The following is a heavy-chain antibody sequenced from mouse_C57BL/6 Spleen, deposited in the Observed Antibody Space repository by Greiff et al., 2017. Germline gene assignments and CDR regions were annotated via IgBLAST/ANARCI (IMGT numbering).Heavy chain of an antibody. J-gene: IGHJ4*01. CDR1: GYTFTSYW. V-gene: IGHV1-53*01. CDR3: ARSGGYGISYDYAMDY. Sequence: QVQLQQPGTELVKPGASVKLSCKASGYTFTSYWMHWVKQRPGQGLEWIGNINPSNGGTNYNEKFKRKATLTVDKSSSTAYMQLSSLTSEDSAVYYCARSGGYGISYDYAMDYWGQGTAVTVSS. D-gene: IGHD1-1*01. CDR2: INPSNGGT.